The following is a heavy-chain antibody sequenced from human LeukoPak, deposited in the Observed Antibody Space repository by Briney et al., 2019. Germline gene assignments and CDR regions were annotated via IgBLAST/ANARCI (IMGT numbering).Heavy chain of an antibody. CDR3: AREYYYDSSGYNTNHDAFDI. D-gene: IGHD3-22*01. V-gene: IGHV1-2*02. CDR2: INPNSGGT. CDR1: GYTFTGYY. Sequence: GASVKVSCKASGYTFTGYYMHWVRQAPGQGLEWMGWINPNSGGTNYAQKFQGRVTMTRDTSISTAYMELSRLRSDDTAVYYCAREYYYDSSGYNTNHDAFDIWGQGTMVTVSS. J-gene: IGHJ3*02.